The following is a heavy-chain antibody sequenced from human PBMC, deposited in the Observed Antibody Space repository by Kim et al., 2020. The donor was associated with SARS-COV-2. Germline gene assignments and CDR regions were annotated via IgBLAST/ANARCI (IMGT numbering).Heavy chain of an antibody. D-gene: IGHD3-10*01. Sequence: SETLSLTCAVYGGSFSGYYWSWIRQPPGKGLEWIGEINHSGSTNYNPSLKSRGTISVDTSKNQFSLKLSSVTAADTAVYYCARGPLWFGEPNFDYWGRGTLVTVSS. CDR1: GGSFSGYY. V-gene: IGHV4-34*01. CDR2: INHSGST. J-gene: IGHJ4*02. CDR3: ARGPLWFGEPNFDY.